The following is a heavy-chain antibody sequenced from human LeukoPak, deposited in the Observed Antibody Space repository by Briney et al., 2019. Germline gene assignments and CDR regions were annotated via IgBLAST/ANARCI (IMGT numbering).Heavy chain of an antibody. D-gene: IGHD3-22*01. J-gene: IGHJ5*02. V-gene: IGHV3-23*01. CDR3: AKSMGDYDSSGPPYNWFDP. CDR1: GFTFSSYA. CDR2: MSGSGGST. Sequence: GGSLRLSCAASGFTFSSYAMSWVREAPGKGLEWVSAMSGSGGSTYYADSVKGRFTISRDNSKNTLYLQMNSLRAEDTAVYYCAKSMGDYDSSGPPYNWFDPWGQGTLVTVSS.